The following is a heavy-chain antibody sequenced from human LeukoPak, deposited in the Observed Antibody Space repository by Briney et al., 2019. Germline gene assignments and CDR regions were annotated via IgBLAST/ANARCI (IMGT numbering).Heavy chain of an antibody. CDR2: ISNSGTDT. J-gene: IGHJ6*03. V-gene: IGHV3-11*03. CDR3: ARRYYDSRYPTSGYYMDV. Sequence: SGGSLRLSCEGSGFSFRDYYMSWIRQTPGKGLEWVSYISNSGTDTNYADSVKGRFTISRDNAKSSLYLQMNSLRAEDTALYYCARRYYDSRYPTSGYYMDVWGKGTTVTVSS. CDR1: GFSFRDYY. D-gene: IGHD3-22*01.